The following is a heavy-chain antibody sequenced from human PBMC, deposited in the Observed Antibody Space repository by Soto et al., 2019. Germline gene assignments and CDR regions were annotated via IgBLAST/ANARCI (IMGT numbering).Heavy chain of an antibody. Sequence: SETLSLTCTVSGGSISSGGYYWSWIRQHPGKGLEWIGYIYYSGSTYYNPSLKSRVTISVDTSKNQFSLKLSSVTAADTAVYYCARDVMGYCSGGSCRHFDYWGQGTLVTVSS. J-gene: IGHJ4*02. CDR2: IYYSGST. CDR1: GGSISSGGYY. D-gene: IGHD2-15*01. CDR3: ARDVMGYCSGGSCRHFDY. V-gene: IGHV4-31*03.